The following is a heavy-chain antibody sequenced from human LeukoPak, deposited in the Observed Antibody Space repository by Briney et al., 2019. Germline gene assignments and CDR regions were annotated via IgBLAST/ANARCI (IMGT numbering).Heavy chain of an antibody. V-gene: IGHV1-69*01. D-gene: IGHD6-13*01. CDR1: GGTFNNFA. CDR2: ILPVFGTS. CDR3: ARGPHTSSWYKHAFDI. Sequence: SVKVSCKASGGTFNNFAICWVRQAPGQGLEWMGGILPVFGTSTYAQKFQGRVTITADESTRTAHMELSSLRSDDTAVYYCARGPHTSSWYKHAFDIWAQGTMVTVSS. J-gene: IGHJ3*02.